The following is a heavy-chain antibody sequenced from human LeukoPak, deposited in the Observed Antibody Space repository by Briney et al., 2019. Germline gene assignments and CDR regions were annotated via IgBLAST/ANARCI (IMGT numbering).Heavy chain of an antibody. J-gene: IGHJ4*02. CDR1: GYTFTGYY. D-gene: IGHD3-22*01. CDR2: INPNSGGT. V-gene: IGHV1-2*02. CDR3: ARGPPTIVVVITTGDFDS. Sequence: ASVKVSCKASGYTFTGYYIHWVRQAPGQGPEWMGWINPNSGGTNYAQKFQGRVTMTRDTSISTAYMELRRLRSDDRAVYYCARGPPTIVVVITTGDFDSWGQGTLVTVPS.